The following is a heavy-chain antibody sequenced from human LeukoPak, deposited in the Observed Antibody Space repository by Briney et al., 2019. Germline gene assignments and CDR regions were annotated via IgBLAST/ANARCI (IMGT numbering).Heavy chain of an antibody. V-gene: IGHV3-23*01. Sequence: GRALRLSCAASGFTFSSYAMSWVRQAPGKGLEWVSAISGSGGSTYYADSVKGRFTISRDNSKNTLYLQMNSLRAEDTAVYYCAKVGVAVAGTGFDYWGQGTLVTVSS. CDR1: GFTFSSYA. CDR3: AKVGVAVAGTGFDY. D-gene: IGHD6-19*01. CDR2: ISGSGGST. J-gene: IGHJ4*02.